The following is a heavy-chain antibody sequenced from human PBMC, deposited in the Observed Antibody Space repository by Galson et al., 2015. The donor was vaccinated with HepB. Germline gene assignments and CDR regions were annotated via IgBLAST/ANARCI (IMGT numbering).Heavy chain of an antibody. D-gene: IGHD3-3*01. CDR1: GFTFMSYN. Sequence: SLRLSCAASGFTFMSYNMNWVRQAPGKGPEWISYISATDTTIEYADSVKGRFTISRDNAKNSLYLQMNSLRAEDTAVYYCARHSRATFGEPNWFDPWGQGTLVTVSS. CDR3: ARHSRATFGEPNWFDP. J-gene: IGHJ5*02. V-gene: IGHV3-48*03. CDR2: ISATDTTI.